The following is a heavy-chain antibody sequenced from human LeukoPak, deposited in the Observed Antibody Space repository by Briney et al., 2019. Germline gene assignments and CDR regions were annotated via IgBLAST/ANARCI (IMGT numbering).Heavy chain of an antibody. CDR3: ARDPYSSSWSPSNWFDP. V-gene: IGHV3-21*01. D-gene: IGHD6-13*01. Sequence: GSLRLSCAASGFTFSSYSMNWVRLAPGKGLEWVSSISSSSSYIYYADSVKGRFTISRDNAKNSLYLQMNSLRAEDTAVYYCARDPYSSSWSPSNWFDPWGQGTLVTVSS. CDR2: ISSSSSYI. J-gene: IGHJ5*02. CDR1: GFTFSSYS.